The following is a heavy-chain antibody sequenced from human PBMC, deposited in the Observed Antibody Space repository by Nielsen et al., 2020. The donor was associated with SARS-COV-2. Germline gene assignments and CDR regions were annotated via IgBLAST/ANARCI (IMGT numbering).Heavy chain of an antibody. D-gene: IGHD4-23*01. Sequence: GGSLRLSCAASGFTFSSYGMHWVRQAPGKGLEWVAVISYDGSNKYYADSVKGRFTISGDNSKNTLYLQMNSLRAEDTAVYYCAKEGGYGGVYAAYYYYGMDVWGQGTTVTVSS. J-gene: IGHJ6*02. CDR1: GFTFSSYG. CDR2: ISYDGSNK. V-gene: IGHV3-30*18. CDR3: AKEGGYGGVYAAYYYYGMDV.